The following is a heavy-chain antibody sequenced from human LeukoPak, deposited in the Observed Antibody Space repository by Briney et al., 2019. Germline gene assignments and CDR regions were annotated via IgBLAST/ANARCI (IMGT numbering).Heavy chain of an antibody. Sequence: GGSLRLSCTASGFTFGDYAMSWVRQAPGKGLEWVSFIRRKAHGGTTEYAASVKGGFSSSRDDSKSIAYLQMNSLKTEDTAVYFCTRVTYYYDNSGYFYFDYWGQGTLVTVSS. D-gene: IGHD3-22*01. J-gene: IGHJ4*02. CDR3: TRVTYYYDNSGYFYFDY. CDR1: GFTFGDYA. CDR2: IRRKAHGGTT. V-gene: IGHV3-49*04.